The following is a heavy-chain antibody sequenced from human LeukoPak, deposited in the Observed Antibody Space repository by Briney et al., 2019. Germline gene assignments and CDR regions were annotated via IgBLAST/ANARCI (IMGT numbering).Heavy chain of an antibody. CDR2: MNPNSGNT. V-gene: IGHV1-8*01. CDR3: ARGSGYYDSSGYYSYYYYYMDV. CDR1: GYTFTGYD. D-gene: IGHD3-22*01. J-gene: IGHJ6*03. Sequence: GASGKVSCTASGYTFTGYDINWVRQATGQGLEWMRWMNPNSGNTGYAQKFQGRVTMTRNTSISTAYMELSSLRSEDTAVYYCARGSGYYDSSGYYSYYYYYMDVWGKGTTVTVSS.